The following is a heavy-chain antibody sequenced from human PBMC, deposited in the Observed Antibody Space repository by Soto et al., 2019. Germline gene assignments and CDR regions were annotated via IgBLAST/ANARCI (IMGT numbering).Heavy chain of an antibody. V-gene: IGHV3-33*01. CDR1: GFTFSNYG. CDR3: AREGDSNYGVDY. J-gene: IGHJ4*02. D-gene: IGHD4-4*01. CDR2: IWYDGSNK. Sequence: QVQLVESGGDVVQPGRSLKLSCAASGFTFSNYGMHWVRQAPGKGLEWVAVIWYDGSNKYYVDSVKGRFTISRDNSKNTLDLQMNSLRAEDTAVYYCAREGDSNYGVDYWGQGTLVTVSS.